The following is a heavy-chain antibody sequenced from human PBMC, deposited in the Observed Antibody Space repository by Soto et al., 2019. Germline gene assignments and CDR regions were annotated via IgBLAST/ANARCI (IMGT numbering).Heavy chain of an antibody. CDR3: ATTHLNLWSGYSGPYYFDY. CDR1: GGSFTGYH. V-gene: IGHV4-34*01. Sequence: QVHLQQWGAGLLEPSETLSLTCAVYGGSFTGYHWSWIRQPPGKGLEWIGEINHSGSTNYNPSLKSRVTISLDRSKNQFSLKLSSVTAADTAVYYCATTHLNLWSGYSGPYYFDYWGQGTLVTVSS. J-gene: IGHJ4*02. CDR2: INHSGST. D-gene: IGHD3-3*01.